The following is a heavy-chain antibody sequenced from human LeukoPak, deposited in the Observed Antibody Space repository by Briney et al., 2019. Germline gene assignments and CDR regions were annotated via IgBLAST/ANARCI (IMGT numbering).Heavy chain of an antibody. Sequence: SETLSLTRSASGGSISSYYWSWIRQPPGKGLEWIGYIYYSGSTNYNPSLKSRVTISVATSKNQFSLKLSSVTAADTAVYYCARDLNSGYDLHAFDIWGQGTMVTVSS. D-gene: IGHD5-12*01. CDR2: IYYSGST. J-gene: IGHJ3*02. CDR3: ARDLNSGYDLHAFDI. V-gene: IGHV4-59*01. CDR1: GGSISSYY.